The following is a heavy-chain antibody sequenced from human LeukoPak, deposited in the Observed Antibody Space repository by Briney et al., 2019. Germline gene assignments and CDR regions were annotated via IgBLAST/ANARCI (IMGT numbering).Heavy chain of an antibody. CDR1: GFTFSKHW. CDR3: VRALTGVDDY. V-gene: IGHV3-74*01. D-gene: IGHD1-14*01. Sequence: GGSLRLSCAASGFTFSKHWMHWVRQAPGKGLVWVSRMNPDGSNTDYADSVKGRFTISRDNAKNTLYLRMNSLRAEDTAVYYCVRALTGVDDYWGQGTLVTVSS. CDR2: MNPDGSNT. J-gene: IGHJ4*02.